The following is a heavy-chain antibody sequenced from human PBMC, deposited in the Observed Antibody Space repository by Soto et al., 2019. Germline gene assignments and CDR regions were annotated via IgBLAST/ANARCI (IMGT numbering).Heavy chain of an antibody. D-gene: IGHD5-12*01. V-gene: IGHV3-30*18. CDR1: GFTFSSYG. J-gene: IGHJ4*02. CDR2: ISYDGSNK. CDR3: AKDIVATIDYYFDY. Sequence: PGGSLRLSCAASGFTFSSYGMHSVRQAPGKGLEWVAVISYDGSNKYYADSVKGRFTISRDNSKNTLYLQMNSLRAEDTAVYYCAKDIVATIDYYFDYWGQRTLVTVSS.